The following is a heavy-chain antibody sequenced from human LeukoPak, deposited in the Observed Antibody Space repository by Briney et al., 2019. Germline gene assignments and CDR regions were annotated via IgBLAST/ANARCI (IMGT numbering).Heavy chain of an antibody. CDR1: GGSVSSNSAA. V-gene: IGHV6-1*01. D-gene: IGHD3-3*01. Sequence: SQTLSLTCAISGGSVSSNSAAWNWIRQSPSRGLEWLGRTYYRSNWYSDYAISMKGRITINPDTSKNQFSLQLNSVTPEDTAVYYCARYYGDAFDIWGQGTMVTVSS. CDR3: ARYYGDAFDI. CDR2: TYYRSNWYS. J-gene: IGHJ3*02.